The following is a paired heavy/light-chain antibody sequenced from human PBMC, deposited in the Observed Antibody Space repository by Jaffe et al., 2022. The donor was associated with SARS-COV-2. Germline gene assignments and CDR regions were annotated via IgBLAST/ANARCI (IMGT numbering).Light chain of an antibody. V-gene: IGKV3-20*01. J-gene: IGKJ1*01. CDR3: QQYGSSPKT. CDR1: QSVSSSY. CDR2: GAS. Sequence: EIVLTQSPGTLSLSPGERATLSCRASQSVSSSYLAWYQQKPGQAPRLLIYGASSRATGIPDRFSGSGSGTDFTLTISRLEPEDFAVYFCQQYGSSPKTFGQGIKVEIK.
Heavy chain of an antibody. V-gene: IGHV3-23*01. D-gene: IGHD5-18*01. CDR1: GFTFSSYA. CDR3: AKKRGDTAIRNWYFDL. CDR2: ISGSGGNT. J-gene: IGHJ2*01. Sequence: EVQLLESGGGLVQPGGSLRLSCAASGFTFSSYAMSWVRQAPGKGLEWVSAISGSGGNTYYADSVKGRFTISRDNFQNTLYLQMNSLRAEDTAVYYCAKKRGDTAIRNWYFDLWGRGTLVTVSS.